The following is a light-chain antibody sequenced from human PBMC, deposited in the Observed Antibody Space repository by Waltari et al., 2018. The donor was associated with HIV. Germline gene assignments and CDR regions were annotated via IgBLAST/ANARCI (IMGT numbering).Light chain of an antibody. CDR3: AAWDDSLNGWL. Sequence: QSVLSQPPSTSGTPGQAVTISCSGSSSNIGSNIVNWYVQLPGTAPKLLVYSNDQRPSGVPDRFSGSKSGTSASLAISGLQSEDEADYYWAAWDDSLNGWLFGGGTKLTVL. V-gene: IGLV1-44*01. CDR2: SND. J-gene: IGLJ3*02. CDR1: SSNIGSNI.